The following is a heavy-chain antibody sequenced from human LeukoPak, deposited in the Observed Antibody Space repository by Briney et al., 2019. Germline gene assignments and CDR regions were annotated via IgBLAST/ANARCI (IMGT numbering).Heavy chain of an antibody. J-gene: IGHJ1*01. CDR2: IYFSGGT. Sequence: SETLSLTCTVSGGSISSSSYYWGWIRQPPGKGLEWIGSIYFSGGTYYNASLKSRVTISVDTSKNQFSLKLSSVTAADTAVYYCARDPLLLWFGFQDWGQGTLVTVSS. V-gene: IGHV4-39*02. CDR3: ARDPLLLWFGFQD. D-gene: IGHD3-10*01. CDR1: GGSISSSSYY.